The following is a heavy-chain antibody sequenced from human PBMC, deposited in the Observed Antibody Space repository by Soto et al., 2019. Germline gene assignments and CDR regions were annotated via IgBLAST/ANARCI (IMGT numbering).Heavy chain of an antibody. Sequence: PSETLSLTCTVSGGSISSSSYYWGWIRQPPGKGLEWIGSIYYSGSTYYNPSLKSRVTISVDTSKNQFSLKLSSVTAADTAVYYCARVPEQGYSSGWDDWGQGTLVTAPQ. CDR3: ARVPEQGYSSGWDD. CDR1: GGSISSSSYY. J-gene: IGHJ4*02. CDR2: IYYSGST. D-gene: IGHD6-19*01. V-gene: IGHV4-39*01.